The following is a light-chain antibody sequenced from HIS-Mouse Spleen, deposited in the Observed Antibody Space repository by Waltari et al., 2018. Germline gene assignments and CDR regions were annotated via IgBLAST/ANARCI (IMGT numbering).Light chain of an antibody. Sequence: IVLTQSPATLSLSPGDRTTLSCRASQSVSSYLAWYQQKPGQAPRLLIYDASNRATGIPARFSGSGSGTDFTLTISSLEPEDFAVYYCQQRSNWPGITFGPGTKVDIK. V-gene: IGKV3-11*01. CDR3: QQRSNWPGIT. CDR2: DAS. J-gene: IGKJ3*01. CDR1: QSVSSY.